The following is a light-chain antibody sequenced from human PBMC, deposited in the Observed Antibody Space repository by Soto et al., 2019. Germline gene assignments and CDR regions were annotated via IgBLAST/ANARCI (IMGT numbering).Light chain of an antibody. CDR1: QTISSW. Sequence: DIQITQSPSAMSASVGDRVTITCRASQTISSWLAWYQQKPGKAPKLLIYKASTLKSGVPSRFSGNGSGTEFTLTISSLQPDDFATYYCQHYNSYSEAFGQGTKVDIK. CDR3: QHYNSYSEA. J-gene: IGKJ1*01. CDR2: KAS. V-gene: IGKV1-5*03.